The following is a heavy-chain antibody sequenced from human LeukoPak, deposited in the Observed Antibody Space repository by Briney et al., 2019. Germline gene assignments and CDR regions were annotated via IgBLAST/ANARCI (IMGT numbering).Heavy chain of an antibody. V-gene: IGHV3-30*03. CDR3: ASLGRGSSGWYDAGKYFQH. Sequence: PGRSLRLSCVTSGFTFSNYGMHWVRQLPGKGLEWVAVISYDSEGNYHVDSVKGRFTISRDNSKNTLYLQMNSLRAEDTAVYYCASLGRGSSGWYDAGKYFQHWGQGTLVTVSS. D-gene: IGHD6-19*01. CDR2: ISYDSEGN. J-gene: IGHJ1*01. CDR1: GFTFSNYG.